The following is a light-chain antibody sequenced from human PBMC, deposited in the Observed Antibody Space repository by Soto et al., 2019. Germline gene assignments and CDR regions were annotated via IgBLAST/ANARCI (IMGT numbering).Light chain of an antibody. J-gene: IGKJ5*01. CDR2: DAS. CDR1: QGISSA. Sequence: AIQLTQSPSSLSASVGDRVTITCRASQGISSALAWYQQKPGKAPKLLIYDASSLESGVPSRFSGSGSGTDFTLTISSLQPEDFATYYCKQFNSYRITFGQGTRLEIK. V-gene: IGKV1-13*02. CDR3: KQFNSYRIT.